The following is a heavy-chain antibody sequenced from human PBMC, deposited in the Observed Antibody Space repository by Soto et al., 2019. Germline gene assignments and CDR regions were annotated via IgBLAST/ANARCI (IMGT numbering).Heavy chain of an antibody. V-gene: IGHV3-21*01. CDR1: GFTFSRHS. CDR3: ARDGYSSGFDY. CDR2: IGTTSTYI. Sequence: EVQLVESGGGLVEPGGSLRLSCAASGFTFSRHSLNWVRQAPGKGLEWVSSIGTTSTYIYYADSVKGRFTITRDHAKNSLYLQMDSLRAEDTAVYYCARDGYSSGFDYWGQGTLVTASS. D-gene: IGHD6-19*01. J-gene: IGHJ4*02.